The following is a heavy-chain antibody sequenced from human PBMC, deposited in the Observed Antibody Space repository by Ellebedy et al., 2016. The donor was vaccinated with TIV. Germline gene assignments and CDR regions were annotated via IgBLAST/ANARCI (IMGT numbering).Heavy chain of an antibody. CDR1: GDSVSSNRAA. V-gene: IGHV6-1*01. Sequence: SQTLSLTCAISGDSVSSNRAAWNWIRQSPSRGLEWLGRTYYRSKWYNDYAVSVKGRITVNPDTSKNQFSLQLNSVTPEDTAVYYCARARSSGWLHTPDYWGQGILVTVSS. D-gene: IGHD6-19*01. J-gene: IGHJ4*02. CDR3: ARARSSGWLHTPDY. CDR2: TYYRSKWYN.